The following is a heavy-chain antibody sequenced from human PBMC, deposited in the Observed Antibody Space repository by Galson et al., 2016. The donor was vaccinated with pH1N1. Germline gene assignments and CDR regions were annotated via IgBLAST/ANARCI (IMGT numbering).Heavy chain of an antibody. CDR1: GFTFSTYA. CDR3: ARETPYSSGWGYYYGMDV. J-gene: IGHJ6*02. D-gene: IGHD6-19*01. Sequence: SLRLSCAASGFTFSTYAMHWVRQAPGKGLEWVALTSYDGSNKYCADSVKGRFTISRDNSKNTLYLEMNSLRAEDTAVYYCARETPYSSGWGYYYGMDVWGQGTTVTVSS. V-gene: IGHV3-30-3*01. CDR2: TSYDGSNK.